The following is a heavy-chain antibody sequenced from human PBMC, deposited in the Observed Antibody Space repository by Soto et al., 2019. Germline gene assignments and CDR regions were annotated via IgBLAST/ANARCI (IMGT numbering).Heavy chain of an antibody. D-gene: IGHD3-3*01. J-gene: IGHJ6*04. Sequence: SLRLSCAASGFTFDDYAMHWVRQAPGKGLEWVSGISWNSGSIGYADSVKGRFTISRDNAKNSLYLQMNSLRAEDTALYYCAKASIYFWSGYHPGYYHYGMDVWGKGTTVTVSS. CDR2: ISWNSGSI. V-gene: IGHV3-9*01. CDR1: GFTFDDYA. CDR3: AKASIYFWSGYHPGYYHYGMDV.